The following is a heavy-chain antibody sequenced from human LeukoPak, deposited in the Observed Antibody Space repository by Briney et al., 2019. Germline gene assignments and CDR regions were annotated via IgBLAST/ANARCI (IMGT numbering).Heavy chain of an antibody. CDR2: IYYSGST. V-gene: IGHV4-59*01. J-gene: IGHJ6*03. Sequence: SETLSLTCTVSGGSISSYYWSWIRQPPVKGLEWIGYIYYSGSTNYNPSLKSRVTISVDTSKNQFSLKLSSVTAADTAVYYCARDRVVPAAIAERYYYYMDVWGKGTTVTISS. CDR3: ARDRVVPAAIAERYYYYMDV. D-gene: IGHD2-2*01. CDR1: GGSISSYY.